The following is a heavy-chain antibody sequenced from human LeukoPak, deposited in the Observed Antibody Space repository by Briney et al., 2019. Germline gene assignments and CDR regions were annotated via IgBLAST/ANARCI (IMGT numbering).Heavy chain of an antibody. CDR1: GFTFSSYG. D-gene: IGHD3-22*01. CDR2: ISHDGSNK. Sequence: GGSLRLSCAASGFTFSSYGMHWVRQAPGKGLEWVAVISHDGSNKYYADSVKGRFTISRDNSKNTLYLQMNSLRAEDTAVYYCAKDLRSGNYYDSSGYYFDYWGQGTLVTVSS. J-gene: IGHJ4*02. V-gene: IGHV3-30*18. CDR3: AKDLRSGNYYDSSGYYFDY.